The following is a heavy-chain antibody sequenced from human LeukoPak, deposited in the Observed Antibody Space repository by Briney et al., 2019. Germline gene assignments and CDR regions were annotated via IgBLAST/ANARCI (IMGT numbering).Heavy chain of an antibody. CDR2: ISIDDDT. V-gene: IGHV3-53*01. Sequence: GGSLRLSCAGSGFVVTANYLAWARQAPGRGLERVSTISIDDDTYYGDSVKGRSAISRDESTNTLTLHLDSVRVEDMGVYYCALLSGGTFDYWGQGTQVTVAS. CDR3: ALLSGGTFDY. CDR1: GFVVTANY. D-gene: IGHD2/OR15-2a*01. J-gene: IGHJ4*02.